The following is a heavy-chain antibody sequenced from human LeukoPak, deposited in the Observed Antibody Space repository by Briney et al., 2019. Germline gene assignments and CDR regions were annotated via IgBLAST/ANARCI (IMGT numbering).Heavy chain of an antibody. CDR1: GGSISSSSYY. V-gene: IGHV4-39*07. Sequence: SETLSLTCTVSGGSISSSSYYWGWIRQPPGKGLEWIGSIYYSGSTYYNPSLKSRVTISVDTSKNQFSLKLSSVTAADTAVYYCARARDYYGSGSYYTLFDYWGQGTLVTVSS. D-gene: IGHD3-10*01. CDR3: ARARDYYGSGSYYTLFDY. CDR2: IYYSGST. J-gene: IGHJ4*02.